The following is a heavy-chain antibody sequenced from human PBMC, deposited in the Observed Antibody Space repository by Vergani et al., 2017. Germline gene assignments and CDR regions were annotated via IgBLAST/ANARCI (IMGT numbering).Heavy chain of an antibody. CDR1: GGTFSSYA. CDR3: AKVQSNDIGTGSGWCMDV. J-gene: IGHJ6*02. D-gene: IGHD3-9*01. V-gene: IGHV1-69*06. Sequence: QVQLVQSGAEVKKPGSSVKVSCKASGGTFSSYAISWVRQAPGQGLEWMGGIIPIFGTANYAQKFQGRVTITADKSRSTAYMELSSLRSEDTAVYNCAKVQSNDIGTGSGWCMDVWGQGTTVTVSS. CDR2: IIPIFGTA.